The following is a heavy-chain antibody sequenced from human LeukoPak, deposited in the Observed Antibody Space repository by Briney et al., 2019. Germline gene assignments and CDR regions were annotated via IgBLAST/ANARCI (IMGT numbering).Heavy chain of an antibody. CDR2: VWYDGSNK. D-gene: IGHD2-8*01. CDR3: AKDLGNGSRYYFDF. J-gene: IGHJ4*02. CDR1: GFTFSNHG. Sequence: PGKSLTLSCEASGFTFSNHGMHWVRQAPGKGLEWVAVVWYDGSNKNYADSVRGRFTISRDNSKNALYLHMNGLRGEDTAIYYCAKDLGNGSRYYFDFWGQGTLVTVSS. V-gene: IGHV3-33*06.